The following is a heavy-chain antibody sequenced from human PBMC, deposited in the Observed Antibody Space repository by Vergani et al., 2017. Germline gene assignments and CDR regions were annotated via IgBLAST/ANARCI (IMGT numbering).Heavy chain of an antibody. V-gene: IGHV3-30*18. CDR2: ISYDGSNK. D-gene: IGHD3-22*01. Sequence: VQLVESGGGLVQPGRSLRLSCAASGFTFCSYGMHWVRQAPGKGLEWVAVISYDGSNKYYADSVKGRFTISRDNSKNTLYLQMNSLKAEDTAVYYCAKDLLSSGYYYDSSGYFDYWGQGTLVTVSS. CDR3: AKDLLSSGYYYDSSGYFDY. J-gene: IGHJ4*02. CDR1: GFTFCSYG.